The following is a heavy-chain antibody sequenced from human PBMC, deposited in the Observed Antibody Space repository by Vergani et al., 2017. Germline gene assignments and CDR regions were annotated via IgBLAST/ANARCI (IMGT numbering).Heavy chain of an antibody. J-gene: IGHJ4*02. V-gene: IGHV3-48*04. D-gene: IGHD3-16*01. Sequence: EVQLVESGGGLVQPGGSLRLSCAASGFTFSSYSMNWVRQAPGKGLEWVSYISSSSSTIYYADSVKGRCTISRNNAKNSLYLQMDGLRAEDTAVYYCARDVRMTPFGYWGQGTLVTVSS. CDR3: ARDVRMTPFGY. CDR1: GFTFSSYS. CDR2: ISSSSSTI.